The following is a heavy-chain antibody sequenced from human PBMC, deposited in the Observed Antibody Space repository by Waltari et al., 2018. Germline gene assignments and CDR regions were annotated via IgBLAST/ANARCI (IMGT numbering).Heavy chain of an antibody. D-gene: IGHD4-17*01. CDR3: ARSSMTTVTTIYGMDV. CDR1: GGTFSSYA. Sequence: QVQLVQSGAEVKKPGSSVKVSCKASGGTFSSYAISWVRQAPGQGLEWMGGIIPIVGTANYEQKCQGRVTITADESTSTAYMELSSLRSEDTAVYYCARSSMTTVTTIYGMDVWGQGTTVTVSS. J-gene: IGHJ6*02. CDR2: IIPIVGTA. V-gene: IGHV1-69*01.